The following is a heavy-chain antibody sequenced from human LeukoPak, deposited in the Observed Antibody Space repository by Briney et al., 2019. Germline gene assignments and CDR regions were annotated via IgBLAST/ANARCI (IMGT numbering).Heavy chain of an antibody. V-gene: IGHV3-23*01. D-gene: IGHD6-13*01. CDR2: ISGSGGGT. CDR3: TKLHSSSWYNPTDY. CDR1: GFTFSSYA. Sequence: GGSLRLSCAASGFTFSSYAMTWVRQAPGKGLEWVSIISGSGGGTYYADSVKGRFTISRDNSKNTVYLQMNSLRAEDTAVYYFTKLHSSSWYNPTDYWGQGTLVTVSS. J-gene: IGHJ4*02.